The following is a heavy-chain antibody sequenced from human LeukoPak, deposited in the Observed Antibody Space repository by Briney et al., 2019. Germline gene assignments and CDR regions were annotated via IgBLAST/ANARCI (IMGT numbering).Heavy chain of an antibody. J-gene: IGHJ3*02. CDR1: GGSISSGDYY. Sequence: PSETLSLTCTVSGGSISSGDYYWSWIRQPPGKGLEWIGYIYYSGSTYYNPSLKSRVTISVDTSKNQFSLKLSSVTAADTAVYYCARENYYGSGPDAFDIWGQGTMVTVSS. CDR3: ARENYYGSGPDAFDI. D-gene: IGHD3-10*01. V-gene: IGHV4-30-4*08. CDR2: IYYSGST.